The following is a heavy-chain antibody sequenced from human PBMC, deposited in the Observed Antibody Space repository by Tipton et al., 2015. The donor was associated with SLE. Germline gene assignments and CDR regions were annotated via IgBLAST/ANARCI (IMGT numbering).Heavy chain of an antibody. D-gene: IGHD1-14*01. CDR2: FYKSGST. Sequence: LSLTCPVSGGSFSSYSWSWIRQPPGKGLEWIGGFYKSGSTNCNPSLKSRVTTSLDTSKNQFSLKLTSGTAADTAVYYCARGGSGALDTWGQGTMVTVSS. CDR3: ARGGSGALDT. J-gene: IGHJ3*02. V-gene: IGHV4-59*01. CDR1: GGSFSSYS.